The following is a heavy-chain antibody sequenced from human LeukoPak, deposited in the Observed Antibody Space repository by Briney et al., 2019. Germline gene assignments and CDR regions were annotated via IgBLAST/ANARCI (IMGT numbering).Heavy chain of an antibody. CDR2: SRNKANSYTT. Sequence: PGGSLRLSCAASGFTFSDHYMDWVRQAPGKGLEWVGRSRNKANSYTTEYAASVKGRFTTSRDDSKNSLYLQLNSLKTEDTAVYYCARVGWELLGIYYYYMDVWGKGTTVTISS. J-gene: IGHJ6*03. CDR1: GFTFSDHY. D-gene: IGHD1-26*01. CDR3: ARVGWELLGIYYYYMDV. V-gene: IGHV3-72*01.